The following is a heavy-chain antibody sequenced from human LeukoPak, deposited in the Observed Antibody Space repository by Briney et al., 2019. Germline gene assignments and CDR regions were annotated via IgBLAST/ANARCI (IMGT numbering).Heavy chain of an antibody. J-gene: IGHJ4*02. Sequence: PGGSLRLSCAASGFTFSNFGLNWVRQAPGRGLEWVSYIGSSATVTNYADAVEGRFTISRDNAAKSLYLQMDSLRADDTGTYYCTTSNRFWGRSDSWGQGTLVTVSS. CDR3: TTSNRFWGRSDS. CDR2: IGSSATVT. D-gene: IGHD3-16*01. CDR1: GFTFSNFG. V-gene: IGHV3-48*01.